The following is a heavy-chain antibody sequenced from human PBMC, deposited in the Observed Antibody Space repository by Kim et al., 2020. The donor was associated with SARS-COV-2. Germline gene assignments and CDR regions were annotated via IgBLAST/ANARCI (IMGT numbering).Heavy chain of an antibody. CDR1: GGSISSYY. CDR2: IYYSGST. J-gene: IGHJ4*02. CDR3: ARTFSSGWPQGGYYFDY. Sequence: SETLSLTCTVSGGSISSYYWSWIRQPPGKGLEWIGYIYYSGSTNYNPSLKSRVTISVDTSKNQFSLKLSSVTAADTAVYYCARTFSSGWPQGGYYFDYWGQGTLVTVSS. D-gene: IGHD6-19*01. V-gene: IGHV4-59*01.